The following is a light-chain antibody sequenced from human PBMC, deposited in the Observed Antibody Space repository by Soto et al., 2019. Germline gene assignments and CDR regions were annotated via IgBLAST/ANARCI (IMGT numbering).Light chain of an antibody. CDR3: QQYYITPPT. CDR2: WAS. V-gene: IGKV4-1*01. J-gene: IGKJ1*01. Sequence: DIVMTQSPDSLAASLGERATINCKSSQSVLYSSNNKKYLAWYQQKPGQPPKLLIYWASTRESGVPDRFSGSGSGTDFTLTISSLQAEDVAVYYCQQYYITPPTFGQGTKVEIK. CDR1: QSVLYSSNNKKY.